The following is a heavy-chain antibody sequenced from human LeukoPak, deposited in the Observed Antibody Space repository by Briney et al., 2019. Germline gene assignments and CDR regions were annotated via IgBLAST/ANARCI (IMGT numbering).Heavy chain of an antibody. J-gene: IGHJ4*02. D-gene: IGHD6-19*01. CDR1: GYTFTGYY. CDR3: AREKAAVASFDY. Sequence: ASVKVSCKASGYTFTGYYMHWVRQAPGQGLEWMGWINPNSGGTNYAQKFRGWVTMTRDTSISTAYMELSRLRSDDTAVYYCAREKAAVASFDYWGQGTLVTVSS. V-gene: IGHV1-2*04. CDR2: INPNSGGT.